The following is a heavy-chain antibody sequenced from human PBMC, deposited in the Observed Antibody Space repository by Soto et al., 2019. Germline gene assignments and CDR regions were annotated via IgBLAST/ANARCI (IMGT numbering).Heavy chain of an antibody. V-gene: IGHV1-46*01. CDR1: GYMFTSYF. J-gene: IGHJ4*02. CDR2: INPSDGTT. D-gene: IGHD6-19*01. Sequence: QGHLVQSGAEVKRPGASVRVSCESSGYMFTSYFIHWVRQAPGQGLEWVGVINPSDGTTTYAQKFQARITMTRDTSTTTVDMELSSLRSEDTAVYYCARDKASSARPRAEFDSWGQGTLITVSS. CDR3: ARDKASSARPRAEFDS.